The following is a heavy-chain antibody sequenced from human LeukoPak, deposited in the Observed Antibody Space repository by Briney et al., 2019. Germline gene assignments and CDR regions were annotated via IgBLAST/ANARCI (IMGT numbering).Heavy chain of an antibody. CDR1: GDSVSSSSSA. Sequence: SQTLSLNCAISGDSVSSSSSAWSWIRQSPSRRLQWLGRAYYRSKWHIDYAVSVKSRITINPDTSKNQFSLQLNSVTPEDTAVYYCARNLRPDFDYWGQGTLVTVSS. CDR3: ARNLRPDFDY. V-gene: IGHV6-1*01. CDR2: AYYRSKWHI. J-gene: IGHJ4*02.